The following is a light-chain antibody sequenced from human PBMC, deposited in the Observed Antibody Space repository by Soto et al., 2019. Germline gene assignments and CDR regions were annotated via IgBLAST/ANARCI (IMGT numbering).Light chain of an antibody. CDR2: DAS. J-gene: IGKJ4*01. CDR3: QQRSSWPLT. V-gene: IGKV3-11*01. CDR1: QSVSSY. Sequence: EIVLTQSPATLSLSPGERVTFSCRASQSVSSYLAWYQQKPGQAPRLLIYDASNRATGIPARFSGSGSGTDFTLTISSLEPEDFAVYYCQQRSSWPLTFGVGTKVEIK.